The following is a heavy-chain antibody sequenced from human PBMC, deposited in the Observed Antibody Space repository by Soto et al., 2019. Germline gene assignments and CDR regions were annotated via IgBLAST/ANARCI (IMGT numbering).Heavy chain of an antibody. CDR2: ISSNGGGT. D-gene: IGHD6-6*01. Sequence: EVQLAESGGGLAQPGGSLRLSCAASGFTLSGYAMDWVRQAPGKGLEYVSGISSNGGGTYYANSVQGRFTISRDNYKNTVYLQMGSLRPEDMAVYYCARRARPDFYYLDVWGKGTTVTVSS. J-gene: IGHJ6*03. CDR3: ARRARPDFYYLDV. V-gene: IGHV3-64*01. CDR1: GFTLSGYA.